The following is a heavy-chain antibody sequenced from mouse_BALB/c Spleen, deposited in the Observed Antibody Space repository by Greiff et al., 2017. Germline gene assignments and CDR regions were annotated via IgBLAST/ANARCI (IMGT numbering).Heavy chain of an antibody. V-gene: IGHV1-15*01. CDR3: TRKGVRRPYFDY. CDR2: IDPETGGT. J-gene: IGHJ2*01. D-gene: IGHD2-14*01. Sequence: PVQQSGAELVRPGASVTLSCKASGYTFTDYEMHWVKQTPVHGLEWIGAIDPETGGTAYNQKFKGKATLTADKSSSTAYMELRSLTSEDSAVYYCTRKGVRRPYFDYWGQGTTLTVSS. CDR1: GYTFTDYE.